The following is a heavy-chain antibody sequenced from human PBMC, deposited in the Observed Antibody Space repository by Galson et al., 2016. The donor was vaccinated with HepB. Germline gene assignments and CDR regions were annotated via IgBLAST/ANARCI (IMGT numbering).Heavy chain of an antibody. CDR3: AKGSPGIAVPKPLTD. J-gene: IGHJ4*02. CDR1: GFTFDEYA. D-gene: IGHD6-19*01. Sequence: SLRLSCAASGFTFDEYAMHWVRQAPGKGLEWVSGISWNSDSIGCADSVRGRFTISRDNAKNSPYLQMNSLRPEDTALYYCAKGSPGIAVPKPLTDWGQGTLVTVSS. CDR2: ISWNSDSI. V-gene: IGHV3-9*01.